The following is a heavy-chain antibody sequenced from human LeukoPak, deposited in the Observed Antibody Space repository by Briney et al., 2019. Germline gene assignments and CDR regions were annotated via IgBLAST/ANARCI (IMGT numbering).Heavy chain of an antibody. D-gene: IGHD3-9*01. CDR3: VLLYFGSHGPFDP. CDR1: GYRVTSYW. CDR2: IYPGDSDT. V-gene: IGHV5-51*01. J-gene: IGHJ5*02. Sequence: GESLKISCKGSGYRVTSYWIGWVRQMPGKGLELMGIIYPGDSDTRYSPSFQGQVTISVEKSISTAYLQWSSLKASDTAMYYCVLLYFGSHGPFDPWGQGTLVTVSS.